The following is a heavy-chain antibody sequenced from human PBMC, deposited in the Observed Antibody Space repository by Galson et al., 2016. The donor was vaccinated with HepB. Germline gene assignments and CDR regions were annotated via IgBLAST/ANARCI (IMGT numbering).Heavy chain of an antibody. CDR3: VQGSTAPAV. D-gene: IGHD1-26*01. J-gene: IGHJ6*04. CDR2: ISRSGDST. Sequence: SLRLSCAASGFTFGNYGMTWVRQAPGKGLEVVSSISRSGDSTDYADSVKGRFTISRDNSKNTLSPQMNSLTADDTAIYYCVQGSTAPAVWGKGTTVTVSS. CDR1: GFTFGNYG. V-gene: IGHV3-23*01.